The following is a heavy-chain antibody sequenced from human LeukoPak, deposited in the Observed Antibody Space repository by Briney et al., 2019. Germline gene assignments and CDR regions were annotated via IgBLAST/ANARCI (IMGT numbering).Heavy chain of an antibody. D-gene: IGHD3-22*01. Sequence: ASVKVSCKVSGYSLTELSMHWVRQAPGKGLEWMGSFDPEHGDTIYAQRLQGRVTITTDESTSTAYMELSSLRSEDTAVYYCARDHYDSSGYYVDYWGQGTLVTVSS. CDR3: ARDHYDSSGYYVDY. V-gene: IGHV1-24*01. CDR2: FDPEHGDT. CDR1: GYSLTELS. J-gene: IGHJ4*02.